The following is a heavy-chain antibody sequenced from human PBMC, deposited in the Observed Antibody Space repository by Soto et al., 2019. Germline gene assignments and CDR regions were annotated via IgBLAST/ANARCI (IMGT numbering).Heavy chain of an antibody. CDR3: ASLGYCSSTSCYGGAYYYYGMDV. J-gene: IGHJ6*02. D-gene: IGHD2-2*01. V-gene: IGHV4-31*03. Sequence: SETLSLTCTVSGGSISSGGYYWSWIRQHPGKGLEWIGYIYYSGSTYYNPSLKSRVTISVDTSKNQFSLKLSSVTAADTAVYYCASLGYCSSTSCYGGAYYYYGMDVWGQGTTVTVSS. CDR2: IYYSGST. CDR1: GGSISSGGYY.